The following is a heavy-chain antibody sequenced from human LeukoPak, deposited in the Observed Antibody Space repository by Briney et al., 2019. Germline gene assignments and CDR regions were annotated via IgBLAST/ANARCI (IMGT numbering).Heavy chain of an antibody. CDR2: ISSGGST. V-gene: IGHV3-66*01. J-gene: IGHJ4*02. CDR1: GFTVSSSY. Sequence: GGSLRLSCAASGFTVSSSYMTWVRQAPGKGLEWVSLISSGGSTYYADSVKGRFTISRDNSKNTLYLQMNSLRVEDTAVFYCARSDDYYDSTGYYSFDHWGQGTLVTVSS. CDR3: ARSDDYYDSTGYYSFDH. D-gene: IGHD3-22*01.